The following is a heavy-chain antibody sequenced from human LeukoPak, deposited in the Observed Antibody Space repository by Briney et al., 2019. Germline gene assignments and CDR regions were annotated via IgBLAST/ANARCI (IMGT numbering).Heavy chain of an antibody. V-gene: IGHV3-30*18. CDR3: AKKGRGYSYGFQQIYWYFGL. J-gene: IGHJ2*01. Sequence: QPGGSLRLSCAASGFTFSSYGMHWVRQAPGKGLEWVAVISYDGSNKYYADSVKGRFTISRDNSKNTLYLQMNSLRAEDTAVYYCAKKGRGYSYGFQQIYWYFGLWGRGTLVTVSS. CDR2: ISYDGSNK. D-gene: IGHD5-18*01. CDR1: GFTFSSYG.